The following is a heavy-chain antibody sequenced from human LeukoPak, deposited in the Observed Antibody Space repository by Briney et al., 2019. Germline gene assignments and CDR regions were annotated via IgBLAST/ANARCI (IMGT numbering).Heavy chain of an antibody. CDR1: GFPFSTFA. J-gene: IGHJ4*02. Sequence: GGSLSLSCAASGFPFSTFAMIWVRQPPGKGLEWVSSIFPSGGEIHYADSVRGRFTISRDNSKSTLSLQMNSLRAEDTAIYYCATYRQVLLPFESWGQGTLVTVSS. V-gene: IGHV3-23*01. D-gene: IGHD2-8*02. CDR2: IFPSGGEI. CDR3: ATYRQVLLPFES.